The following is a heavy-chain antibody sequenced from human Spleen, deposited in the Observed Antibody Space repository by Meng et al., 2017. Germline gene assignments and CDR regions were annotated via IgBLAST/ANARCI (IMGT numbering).Heavy chain of an antibody. Sequence: QVELVWSGAEVKRPGSSVKVPCKAYGGTFSSYAISWVRQAPGQGLEWMGGIIPIFGTANYAQKFQGRVTITADESTSTAYMELSSLRSEDTAVYYCARGPYGSGSYSDYWGQGTLVTVSS. J-gene: IGHJ4*02. D-gene: IGHD3-10*01. V-gene: IGHV1-69*01. CDR3: ARGPYGSGSYSDY. CDR2: IIPIFGTA. CDR1: GGTFSSYA.